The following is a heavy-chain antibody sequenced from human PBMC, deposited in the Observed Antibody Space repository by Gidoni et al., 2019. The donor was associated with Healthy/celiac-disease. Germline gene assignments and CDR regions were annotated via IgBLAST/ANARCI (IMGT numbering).Heavy chain of an antibody. J-gene: IGHJ4*02. CDR3: ARLVTGYDSGWYFDF. Sequence: QVRLQESGPGLVKPSETLSLTCTVSGGSLSSYYWSWIRQPPGKGLELIGYIYYSGSTNYNPSLRSRVTISVDTSKNQFSLKLRSVTAADTAVYYCARLVTGYDSGWYFDFWGQGTLVTVSA. CDR1: GGSLSSYY. D-gene: IGHD6-19*01. CDR2: IYYSGST. V-gene: IGHV4-59*08.